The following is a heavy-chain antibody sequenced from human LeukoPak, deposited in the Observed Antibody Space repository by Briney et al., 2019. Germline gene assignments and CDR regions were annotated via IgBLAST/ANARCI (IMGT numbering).Heavy chain of an antibody. CDR3: AKARILDYYDSSGYTAFDY. CDR1: GFTFSSYA. V-gene: IGHV3-23*01. J-gene: IGHJ4*02. D-gene: IGHD3-22*01. CDR2: ISGSGGST. Sequence: GGSLRLSCAASGFTFSSYAMSWVRQAPGRGLEWVSAISGSGGSTYYADSVKGRFTISRDNSKNTLYLQMNSLRAEDTAVYYCAKARILDYYDSSGYTAFDYRGQGTLVTVSS.